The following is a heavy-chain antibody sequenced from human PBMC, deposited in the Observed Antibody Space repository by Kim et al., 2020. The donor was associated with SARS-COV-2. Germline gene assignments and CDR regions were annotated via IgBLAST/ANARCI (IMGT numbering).Heavy chain of an antibody. J-gene: IGHJ4*02. Sequence: GGSLRLSCAXSGFTFSNYGMHWVRQAPGRGLEWVAVIWYDGSKTFYADSVKGRFTISRDNSKNTLYLQMNSLRAEDTAVYYCASPLYCSGGSCYLWGQGTLVTVSS. CDR3: ASPLYCSGGSCYL. CDR2: IWYDGSKT. D-gene: IGHD2-15*01. CDR1: GFTFSNYG. V-gene: IGHV3-33*01.